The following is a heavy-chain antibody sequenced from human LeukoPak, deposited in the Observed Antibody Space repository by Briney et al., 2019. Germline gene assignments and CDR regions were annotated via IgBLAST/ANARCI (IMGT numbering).Heavy chain of an antibody. D-gene: IGHD3-10*01. CDR1: GLTFSTYA. Sequence: GGSLRLSCSASGLTFSTYAMHWVRQAPGKGLEYVSAITSNGGSPYYADSVKGRFTISRDNSKNTLYLQMSSLRTDDTAVYYCVKGTYGSGRTNWFDSWGQGTLVTVSS. J-gene: IGHJ5*01. V-gene: IGHV3-64D*06. CDR2: ITSNGGSP. CDR3: VKGTYGSGRTNWFDS.